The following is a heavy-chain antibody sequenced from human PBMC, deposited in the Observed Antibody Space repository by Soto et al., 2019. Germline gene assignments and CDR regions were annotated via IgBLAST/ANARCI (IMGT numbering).Heavy chain of an antibody. D-gene: IGHD2-2*01. J-gene: IGHJ6*02. V-gene: IGHV1-18*04. CDR1: GYTFTSYG. CDR3: ARAVRCSSTRCYYYYYGIDV. CDR2: ISAYNGNT. Sequence: ASVKVSCKASGYTFTSYGRSCVRQAPGQGLEWMGWISAYNGNTNYAQKLQGRVTMTTDTSTSTAYMELRSLRSDDTAVYYCARAVRCSSTRCYYYYYGIDVWGQGTTVTVSS.